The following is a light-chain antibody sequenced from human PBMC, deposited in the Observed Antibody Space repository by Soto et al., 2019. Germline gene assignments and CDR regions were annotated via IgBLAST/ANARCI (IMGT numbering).Light chain of an antibody. CDR2: VAS. CDR1: QSITNY. J-gene: IGKJ1*01. Sequence: DIQMTQSPSSLSASIGDRVTIPCRASQSITNYLNWYQHEPGKTPKLLIYVASILQSGVPSRFSGSGSGTDFTLTISSLQPEDFATYYCQQTYTAPWTFGQGTKVDIK. CDR3: QQTYTAPWT. V-gene: IGKV1-39*01.